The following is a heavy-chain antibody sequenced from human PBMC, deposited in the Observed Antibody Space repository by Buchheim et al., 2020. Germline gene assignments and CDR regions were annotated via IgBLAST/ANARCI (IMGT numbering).Heavy chain of an antibody. V-gene: IGHV1-46*03. J-gene: IGHJ5*02. Sequence: QVQLVQSGAEVKKPGASVKVSCKASGYTFTSYSMHWVRQAPGQGLEWMGIINPSVGSTSYAQKFQGRVTMTRDTSTSTAYMELSSLRSEDTAVYYCARAGVNLGITGTTFDPWGQGTL. D-gene: IGHD1-7*01. CDR2: INPSVGST. CDR3: ARAGVNLGITGTTFDP. CDR1: GYTFTSYS.